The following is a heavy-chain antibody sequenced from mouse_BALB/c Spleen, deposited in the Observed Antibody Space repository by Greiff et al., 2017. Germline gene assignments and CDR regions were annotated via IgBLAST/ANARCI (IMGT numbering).Heavy chain of an antibody. CDR1: GFAFSSYD. Sequence: EVHLVESGGGLVKPGGSLKLSCAASGFAFSSYDMSWVRQTPEKRLAWVAYISSGGGSTYYPDTVKGRFTISRDNAKNTLYLQMSSLKSEDTAMYYCASNDGKGAMDYWGQGTSVTVSS. CDR2: ISSGGGST. D-gene: IGHD2-1*01. J-gene: IGHJ4*01. V-gene: IGHV5-12-1*01. CDR3: ASNDGKGAMDY.